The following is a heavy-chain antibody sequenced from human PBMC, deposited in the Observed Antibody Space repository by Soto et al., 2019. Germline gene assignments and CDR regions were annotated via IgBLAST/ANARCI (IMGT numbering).Heavy chain of an antibody. CDR1: GDTFNDYY. V-gene: IGHV1-2*04. D-gene: IGHD5-12*01. CDR3: ARESGGATATLDYYYFYMDV. CDR2: INPNGGAT. J-gene: IGHJ6*03. Sequence: QVQLVQSGAEVKKPGASVTVSCRSSGDTFNDYYIHWVRQAPGQGLEWMGWINPNGGATKYAQKFQGWVTMTRDTSIRTVYMQLSRLRSDDTAIYYCARESGGATATLDYYYFYMDVWGTGNTVTVSS.